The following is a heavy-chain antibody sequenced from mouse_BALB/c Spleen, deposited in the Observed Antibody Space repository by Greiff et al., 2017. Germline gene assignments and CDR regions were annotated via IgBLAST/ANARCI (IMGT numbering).Heavy chain of an antibody. V-gene: IGHV5-17*02. CDR1: GFTFSSFG. J-gene: IGHJ2*01. CDR2: ISSGSSTI. CDR3: ARGVPYYFDY. Sequence: EVMLVESGGGLVQPGGSRKLSCAASGFTFSSFGMHWVRQAPEKGLEWVAYISSGSSTIYYADTVKGRFTISRDNPKNTLFLQMTSLRSEDTAMYYCARGVPYYFDYWGQGTTLTVSS.